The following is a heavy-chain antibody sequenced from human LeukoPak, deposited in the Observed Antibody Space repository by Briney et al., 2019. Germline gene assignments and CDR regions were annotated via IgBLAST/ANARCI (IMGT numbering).Heavy chain of an antibody. Sequence: SETLSLTCTVSSGSISSGSYYWSWIGQSAGKGLEWIRRIYTSGSINYNPSLKSRVTISVDTSKNQFSPKLRSVPAADTAVYYCARGKIVAPPPFEYWRQGTLVTVCS. CDR3: ARGKIVAPPPFEY. D-gene: IGHD3-22*01. CDR2: IYTSGSI. J-gene: IGHJ4*02. V-gene: IGHV4-61*02. CDR1: SGSISSGSYY.